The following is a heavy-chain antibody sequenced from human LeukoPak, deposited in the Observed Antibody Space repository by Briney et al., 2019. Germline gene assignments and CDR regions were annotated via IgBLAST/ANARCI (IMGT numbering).Heavy chain of an antibody. CDR1: GGSFSGYY. D-gene: IGHD6-19*01. J-gene: IGHJ4*02. CDR2: INHSGST. Sequence: SETLSPTCAVYGGSFSGYYWSWIRQPPGKGLEWIGEINHSGSTNYNPSLKSRVTISVDTSKNQFSLKLSSVTAADTAVYYCARGGYDIAVAGTRKEYYFDYWGQGTLVTVSS. V-gene: IGHV4-34*01. CDR3: ARGGYDIAVAGTRKEYYFDY.